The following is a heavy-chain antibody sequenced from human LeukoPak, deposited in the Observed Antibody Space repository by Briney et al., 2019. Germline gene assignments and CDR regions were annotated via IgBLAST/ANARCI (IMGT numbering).Heavy chain of an antibody. CDR2: INPNSGGT. J-gene: IGHJ6*03. D-gene: IGHD3-10*01. Sequence: ASVKVSCKASGYTFTDFYMLCVRQAPGQGLEWMGWINPNSGGTDYAQKFQGRVTMTRDTSTSTAYMELSRLRSDDTAVYHCARGHGSYYYYMDVWGKGTTVTVSS. V-gene: IGHV1-2*02. CDR3: ARGHGSYYYYMDV. CDR1: GYTFTDFY.